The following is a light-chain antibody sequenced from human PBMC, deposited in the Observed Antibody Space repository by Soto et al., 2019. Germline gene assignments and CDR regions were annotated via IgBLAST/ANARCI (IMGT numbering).Light chain of an antibody. V-gene: IGKV1-6*01. CDR2: AIS. Sequence: AIQMTQSPSSLSASVGDRVTITCRASQAIRNDLGWYQQKPGKAPKLLISAISTLQSGVPSRFSGSGSGTDFTLTITSLQPEDFATYYCLQDYNYPYTFGQGTKLEI. CDR3: LQDYNYPYT. J-gene: IGKJ2*01. CDR1: QAIRND.